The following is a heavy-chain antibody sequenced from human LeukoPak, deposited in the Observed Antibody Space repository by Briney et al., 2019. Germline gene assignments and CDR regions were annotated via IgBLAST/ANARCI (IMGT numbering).Heavy chain of an antibody. CDR1: GGSISSYY. CDR2: IYYSGST. CDR3: ARDLAAAGTRWFDP. D-gene: IGHD6-13*01. Sequence: PSETLSLTCTVSGGSISSYYWSWIRQPPGKGLEWIGYIYYSGSTNYNPSLKSRGTISVDTSKNQFSLKLSSVTAADTAVYYCARDLAAAGTRWFDPWGQGTLVTVSS. J-gene: IGHJ5*02. V-gene: IGHV4-59*01.